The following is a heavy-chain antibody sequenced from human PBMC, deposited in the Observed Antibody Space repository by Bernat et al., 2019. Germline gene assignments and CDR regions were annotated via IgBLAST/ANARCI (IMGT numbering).Heavy chain of an antibody. CDR3: ARSGGIVKVTTNSDDFDI. J-gene: IGHJ3*02. CDR2: TYYRSKWYN. CDR1: GDSVSSNSAA. V-gene: IGHV6-1*01. Sequence: QVQLQQSGPGLVKPSQTLSLTCAISGDSVSSNSAAWYWIRQSPSRGLEWLGRTYYRSKWYNDYAVSVKSRITINPDTSKNQFSLQLKSVTHEDTDVYYCARSGGIVKVTTNSDDFDIWGQGTMVTVSS. D-gene: IGHD4-17*01.